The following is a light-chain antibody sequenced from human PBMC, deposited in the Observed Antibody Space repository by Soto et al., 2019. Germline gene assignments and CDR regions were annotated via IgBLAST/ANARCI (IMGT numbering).Light chain of an antibody. V-gene: IGKV1-33*01. CDR3: QQYDDLHIT. J-gene: IGKJ5*01. Sequence: DIQMTQSPSSLSASVGDRVTITCQASQDITNYLNWYQQKPGKPPKLLINDAYNLETGVPSRFSGSGSGTHFSFTINSRQPEEFATQYCQQYDDLHITCGLGTRLDIQ. CDR1: QDITNY. CDR2: DAY.